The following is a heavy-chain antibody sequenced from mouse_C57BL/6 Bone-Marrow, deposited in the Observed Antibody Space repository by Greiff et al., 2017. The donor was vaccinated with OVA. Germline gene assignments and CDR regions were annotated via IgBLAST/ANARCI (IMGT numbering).Heavy chain of an antibody. J-gene: IGHJ2*01. D-gene: IGHD1-1*01. CDR3: ARGGFYYYGSSVFYFDY. CDR1: GYTFTSYW. CDR2: IDPSDSYT. Sequence: QVQLQQSGAELVKPGASVKLSCKASGYTFTSYWMQWVKQRPGQGLEWIGEIDPSDSYTNYNQKFKGKATLTVDTSSSTAYLQLSSLTSEDSAVYYCARGGFYYYGSSVFYFDYWGQGTTLTVSS. V-gene: IGHV1-50*01.